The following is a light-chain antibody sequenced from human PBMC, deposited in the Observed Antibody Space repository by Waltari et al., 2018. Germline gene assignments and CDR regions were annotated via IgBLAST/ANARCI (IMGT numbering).Light chain of an antibody. J-gene: IGLJ2*01. CDR3: SSYAVSNNLL. V-gene: IGLV2-8*01. CDR1: SRDVGGYKY. CDR2: EVN. Sequence: QSALTQPPSASGSPGQSVTISCTGTSRDVGGYKYVSWYQQHPGKAPRLIIYEVNRRPSGVPDLFSGSKSGNTASLTVSGLQAEDEADYYCSSYAVSNNLLFGGGTKLTVL.